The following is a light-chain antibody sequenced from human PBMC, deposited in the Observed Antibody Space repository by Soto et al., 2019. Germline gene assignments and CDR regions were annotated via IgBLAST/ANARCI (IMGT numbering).Light chain of an antibody. CDR2: SDN. Sequence: QSVLTQPPSASGTPGQRVTISCSGSSSNIGTYSVSWYQQFPGTAPRLLIYSDNQRPSGVPDRFSASKSGASASLAISGLQSEDEADFYCAAWDDSLNACVFGTGIKVAVL. V-gene: IGLV1-44*01. J-gene: IGLJ1*01. CDR1: SSNIGTYS. CDR3: AAWDDSLNACV.